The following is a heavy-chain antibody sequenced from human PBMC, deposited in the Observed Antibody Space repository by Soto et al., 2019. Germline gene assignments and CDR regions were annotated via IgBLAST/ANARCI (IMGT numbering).Heavy chain of an antibody. V-gene: IGHV3-21*01. J-gene: IGHJ4*02. Sequence: EVQLVESGGDVVKAGGSLRLSCVGSGFTFSSYNMHWVRQAPGKGLEWVSSISSSSTYIHYADSVKGRFPISRDNAHNSLYLHMNSLRAADKAGYYCARNGNFYYSGGSRDYWGQGTLVTVSS. CDR1: GFTFSSYN. CDR3: ARNGNFYYSGGSRDY. D-gene: IGHD3-22*01. CDR2: ISSSSTYI.